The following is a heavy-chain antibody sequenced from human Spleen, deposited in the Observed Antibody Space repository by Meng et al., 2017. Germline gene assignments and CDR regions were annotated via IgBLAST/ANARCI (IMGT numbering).Heavy chain of an antibody. CDR3: AREGYCSSTSCYSWFDP. Sequence: ASVKVSCKASGYTFTIYGISWVRQAPGQGLEWMGWISTHNGNTNYAQKLQGRVTMTTDTSTSTAYMELRSLRSDDTAVYYCAREGYCSSTSCYSWFDPWGQGTLVTVSS. D-gene: IGHD2-2*02. CDR1: GYTFTIYG. J-gene: IGHJ5*02. CDR2: ISTHNGNT. V-gene: IGHV1-18*01.